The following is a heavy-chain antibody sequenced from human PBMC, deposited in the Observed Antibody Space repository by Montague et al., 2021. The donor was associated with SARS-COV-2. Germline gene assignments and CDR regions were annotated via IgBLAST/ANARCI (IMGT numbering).Heavy chain of an antibody. CDR2: IYHSGST. CDR1: GGFISSYY. CDR3: ARVFPRWLQFDPYFDY. J-gene: IGHJ4*02. D-gene: IGHD5-24*01. V-gene: IGHV4-59*01. Sequence: SETLSLTCTVSGGFISSYYWSWIRQPPGKGLEWIGYIYHSGSTNYNPSXXSRVTISVDTSKNQFSLKLSSVTAADTAVYYCARVFPRWLQFDPYFDYWGQGTLVTVSS.